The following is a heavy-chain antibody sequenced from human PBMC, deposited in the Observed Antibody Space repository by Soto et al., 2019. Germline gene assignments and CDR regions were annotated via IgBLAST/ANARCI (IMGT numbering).Heavy chain of an antibody. CDR2: IYWDGDK. V-gene: IGHV2-5*02. Sequence: QINLIESGPTLVKPTQTLTLTCTFSGFSLSTSGAAVGWVRQPPGRALEWLALIYWDGDKRYNASLGNRLTITKDTSLNQVVLTLTTVDPADTSTYHCAHRATMTIFGLIIDNGIWFDPWGQGTRVIVSS. CDR3: AHRATMTIFGLIIDNGIWFDP. D-gene: IGHD3-3*01. CDR1: GFSLSTSGAA. J-gene: IGHJ5*02.